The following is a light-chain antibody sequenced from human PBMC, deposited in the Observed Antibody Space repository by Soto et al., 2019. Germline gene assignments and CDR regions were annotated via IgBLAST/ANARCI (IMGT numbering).Light chain of an antibody. Sequence: QSALTQPASVSGSPGQSITISCTGTSSDVGRYNLVSWYQRHPGKAPKLIIYEGNKRPSGVSNRFSGSMSGITASLAISGLQADDEADYYCCSYAGSSNLLFGGGTKLTVL. CDR3: CSYAGSSNLL. J-gene: IGLJ3*02. V-gene: IGLV2-23*01. CDR2: EGN. CDR1: SSDVGRYNL.